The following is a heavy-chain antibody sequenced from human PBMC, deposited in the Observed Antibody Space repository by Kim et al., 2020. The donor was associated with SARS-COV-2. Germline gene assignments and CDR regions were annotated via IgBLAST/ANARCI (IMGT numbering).Heavy chain of an antibody. Sequence: SETLSLTCTVSGASVSNTDYHWGWIRQPPGKGLEWIGIHYSSGRTSYNPSLKSRVAISVDKPKNQFSLKLSSVTAADTAVYYCARYWFYDVLTGPPSWGQGTLVTVSS. CDR2: HYSSGRT. CDR1: GASVSNTDYH. J-gene: IGHJ5*02. D-gene: IGHD3-9*01. V-gene: IGHV4-39*01. CDR3: ARYWFYDVLTGPPS.